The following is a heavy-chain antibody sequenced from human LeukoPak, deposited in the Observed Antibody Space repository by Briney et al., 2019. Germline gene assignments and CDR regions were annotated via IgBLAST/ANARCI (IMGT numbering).Heavy chain of an antibody. CDR1: NGSISPYF. J-gene: IGHJ5*02. CDR3: ARKVELMFDP. Sequence: SETLSLTCTVSNGSISPYFWSWIRQPPGKGLEWIAYIYYSGGAYYNPSLKSRVTISVDTSKNQFSLRLTSVTAADTAVYYCARKVELMFDPWGQGTLVTVSS. CDR2: IYYSGGA. V-gene: IGHV4-59*08. D-gene: IGHD1-7*01.